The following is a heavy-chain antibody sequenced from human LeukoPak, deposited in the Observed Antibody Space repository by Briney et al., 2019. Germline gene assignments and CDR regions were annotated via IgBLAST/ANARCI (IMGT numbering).Heavy chain of an antibody. J-gene: IGHJ4*02. CDR1: AFPFRDCS. CDR2: VSSDGDTM. CDR3: ATLDTRKFSDY. Sequence: QPGGSLRLSCEASAFPFRDCSMNWVRQAPGRGLEWISYVSSDGDTMYYADSVKGRFTISRDNAKNSLYLQMDSLRDGDTAVYYCATLDTRKFSDYWGQGTLVTVSS. V-gene: IGHV3-48*02.